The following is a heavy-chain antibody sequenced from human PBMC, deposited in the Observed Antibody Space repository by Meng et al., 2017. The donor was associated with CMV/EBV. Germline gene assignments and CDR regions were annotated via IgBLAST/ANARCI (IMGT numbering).Heavy chain of an antibody. Sequence: GGSLRLSCKGSGYSFTSYWIGWVRQMPGKGLEWMGIIYPSDSDTRYSPSFQGQVTISADKSISTAYLQWSSLKASDTAMYYCARQPLAAAGDAFDIWGQGTMVTVSS. V-gene: IGHV5-51*01. D-gene: IGHD6-13*01. J-gene: IGHJ3*02. CDR1: GYSFTSYW. CDR3: ARQPLAAAGDAFDI. CDR2: IYPSDSDT.